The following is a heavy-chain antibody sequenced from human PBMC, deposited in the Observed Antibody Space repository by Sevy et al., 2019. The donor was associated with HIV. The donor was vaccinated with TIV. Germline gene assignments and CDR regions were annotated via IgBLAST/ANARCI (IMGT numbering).Heavy chain of an antibody. Sequence: LSLTCAVSGGSISTDLYSWNWIRQPPGKGLEWIGYIFHSGNTYYNPSLKSRVTISIDRSKNQFSLNLSSMTAADTAVYYCARSSSAYPYHFDYWGQGTLVTVSS. CDR1: GGSISTDLYS. CDR2: IFHSGNT. J-gene: IGHJ4*02. CDR3: ARSSSAYPYHFDY. V-gene: IGHV4-30-2*01.